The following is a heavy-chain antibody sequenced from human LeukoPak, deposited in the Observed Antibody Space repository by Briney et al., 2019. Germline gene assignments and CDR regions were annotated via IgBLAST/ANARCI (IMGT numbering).Heavy chain of an antibody. D-gene: IGHD1-26*01. CDR2: IYYSGST. V-gene: IGHV4-39*01. CDR3: ARHLLLGDYSDY. Sequence: SETLSLTCTVSGGSISSSSYYWGWIRQPPGKGLEWIGSIYYSGSTYYNPSLKSRVTISVDTSKNQFSLKLSSVTAADTAVYYCARHLLLGDYSDYWGQGTLVTVSS. CDR1: GGSISSSSYY. J-gene: IGHJ4*02.